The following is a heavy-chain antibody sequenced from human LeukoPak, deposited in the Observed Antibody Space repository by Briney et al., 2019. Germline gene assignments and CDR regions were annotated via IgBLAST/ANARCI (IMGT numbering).Heavy chain of an antibody. CDR3: AKGEIGNYYYYMDV. J-gene: IGHJ6*03. CDR1: GFTFSSYA. CDR2: TSGSGGST. V-gene: IGHV3-23*01. Sequence: GGSLRLSCAASGFTFSSYAMSWVRQAPGKGLEWVSATSGSGGSTYYADSVKGRFTISRDNSKNTLYLQMNSLRAEDTAVYYCAKGEIGNYYYYMDVWGKGTTVTVSS. D-gene: IGHD1-1*01.